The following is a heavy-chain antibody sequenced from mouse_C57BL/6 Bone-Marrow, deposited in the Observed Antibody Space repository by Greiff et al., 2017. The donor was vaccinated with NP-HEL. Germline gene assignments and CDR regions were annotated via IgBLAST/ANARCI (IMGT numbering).Heavy chain of an antibody. V-gene: IGHV3-6*01. J-gene: IGHJ4*01. CDR2: ISYDGSN. CDR1: GYSITSGYY. D-gene: IGHD2-5*01. CDR3: AREYYSNYVGAMDY. Sequence: EVKLQESGPGLVKPSQSLSLTCSVTGYSITSGYYWNWLRQFPGNKLEWMGYISYDGSNNYNPSLKNRISITRDTSKNQFFLKLNSVTTEDTATYYCAREYYSNYVGAMDYWGQGTSVTVSS.